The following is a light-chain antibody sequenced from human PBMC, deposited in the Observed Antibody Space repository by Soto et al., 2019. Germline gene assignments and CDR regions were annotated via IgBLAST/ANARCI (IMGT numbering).Light chain of an antibody. CDR2: DNN. Sequence: QSVLTQPPSVSAAPGQKVTVSCSGSSSNIGNNHVSWYQHLPGTAPKVLIYDNNKRPSGIPDRFSGSKSATTATLDIAGLQTGDEADYYCGSWDRSLRSWVFGGGTKLTVL. CDR1: SSNIGNNH. J-gene: IGLJ3*02. V-gene: IGLV1-51*01. CDR3: GSWDRSLRSWV.